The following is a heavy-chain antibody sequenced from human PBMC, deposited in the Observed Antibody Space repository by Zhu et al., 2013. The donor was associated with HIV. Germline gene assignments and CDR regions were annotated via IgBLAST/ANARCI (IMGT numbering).Heavy chain of an antibody. J-gene: IGHJ4*02. V-gene: IGHV4-30-4*01. CDR3: ARSLLELLDGHDY. CDR2: IYYSGST. CDR1: DGSISSGDYY. Sequence: QVQLQESGPGLVKPSQTLSLTCTVSDGSISSGDYYWSWIRQPPGKGLEWIGYIYYSGSTYYNPSLKSRVTISVDTSKNQFSLKLSSVTAADTAVYYCARSLLELLDGHDYWGQGTLVTVSS. D-gene: IGHD1-7*01.